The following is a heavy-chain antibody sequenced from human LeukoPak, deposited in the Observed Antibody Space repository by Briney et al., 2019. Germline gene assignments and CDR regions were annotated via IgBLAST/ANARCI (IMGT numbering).Heavy chain of an antibody. CDR2: IYHSGST. CDR1: GGSISSSNW. CDR3: ARLIPASGHDAFDV. Sequence: SETLSLTRAVSGGSISSSNWWSWVRQPPGKGLEWIGEIYHSGSTNYNPSLKSRVTISVDKSKNQFSLKLSSVTAADTAVYYCARLIPASGHDAFDVWGQGTMVTVSS. J-gene: IGHJ3*01. D-gene: IGHD2-2*01. V-gene: IGHV4-4*02.